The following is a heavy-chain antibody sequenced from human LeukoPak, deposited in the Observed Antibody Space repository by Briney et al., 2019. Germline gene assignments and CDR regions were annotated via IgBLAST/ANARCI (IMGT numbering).Heavy chain of an antibody. CDR1: GYTFTSYY. V-gene: IGHV1-46*01. J-gene: IGHJ6*03. D-gene: IGHD3-9*01. CDR2: INPSGGST. CDR3: ASGPLAFDIPSYYYYMDV. Sequence: GASVKVSCKASGYTFTSYYMHWVRQAPGQGLEWMGIINPSGGSTSYAQKFQGRVTMTRDTSTSTVYMELSSLRSEDTAVYYCASGPLAFDIPSYYYYMDVWGKGTTVTVS.